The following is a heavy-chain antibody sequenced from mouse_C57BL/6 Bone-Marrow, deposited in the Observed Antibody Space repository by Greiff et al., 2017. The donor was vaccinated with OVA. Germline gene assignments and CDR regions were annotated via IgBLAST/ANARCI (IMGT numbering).Heavy chain of an antibody. CDR3: AREEDGGLAY. J-gene: IGHJ3*01. Sequence: QVQLQQPGAELVMPGASVKLSCKASGYTFTSYWMHWVKQRPGQGLEWIGEIDPSDSYTNYNQKFTGQSTLTVDKSSSTAYMQLSSLTSEDSAVYYCAREEDGGLAYWGQGTLVTVSA. CDR2: IDPSDSYT. CDR1: GYTFTSYW. V-gene: IGHV1-69*01.